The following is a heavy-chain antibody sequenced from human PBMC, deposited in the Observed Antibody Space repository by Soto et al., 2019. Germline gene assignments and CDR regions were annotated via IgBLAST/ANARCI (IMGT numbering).Heavy chain of an antibody. CDR2: INPSGGRT. Sequence: QVQLVQSGAEVKKPGASVKVSCKASGYTFTSYYMHWVRQAPGQGLEWMGIINPSGGRTSYAQKFQGRVTMTRDTSTSTVYMELSSLRSEDTAVYYCARVEKDAYGSGTNIFDYWRQGTLVTVSS. CDR3: ARVEKDAYGSGTNIFDY. J-gene: IGHJ4*02. D-gene: IGHD3-10*01. V-gene: IGHV1-46*01. CDR1: GYTFTSYY.